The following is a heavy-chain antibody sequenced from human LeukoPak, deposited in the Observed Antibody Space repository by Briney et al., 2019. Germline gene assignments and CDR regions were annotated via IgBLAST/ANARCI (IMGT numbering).Heavy chain of an antibody. J-gene: IGHJ6*03. D-gene: IGHD6-13*01. CDR1: GYTFTGYY. Sequence: ASVKVSCKASGYTFTGYYMHWARQAPGQGLEWMGWINPNSGGTNYAQKFQGRVTMTRDTSISTAYMELSRLRSDDTAVYYCARDDSSSWYTYYYYYYMDVWGKGTTVTASS. CDR2: INPNSGGT. CDR3: ARDDSSSWYTYYYYYYMDV. V-gene: IGHV1-2*02.